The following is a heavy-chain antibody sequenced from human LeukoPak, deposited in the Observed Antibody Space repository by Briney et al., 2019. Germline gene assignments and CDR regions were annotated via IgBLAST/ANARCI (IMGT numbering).Heavy chain of an antibody. CDR2: INHSGST. V-gene: IGHV4-34*01. D-gene: IGHD3-10*01. Sequence: PSETLSLTCTVSGGSFSGYYWSWVRQPPGKGLEWIGEINHSGSTNYNPSLKSRVTISVDTSKNQFSLKLSSVTAADTAVYYCARGPRLWFGESHYYYYGMDVWGQGTTVTVSS. CDR3: ARGPRLWFGESHYYYYGMDV. CDR1: GGSFSGYY. J-gene: IGHJ6*02.